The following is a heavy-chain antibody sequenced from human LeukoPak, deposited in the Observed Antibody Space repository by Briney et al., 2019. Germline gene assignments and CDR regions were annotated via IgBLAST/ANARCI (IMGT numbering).Heavy chain of an antibody. CDR3: AAAASGSHRDY. Sequence: SVKVSCKASGGTFSSYAISWVRQAPGQGLEWMGRIIPILGIANYAQKFQGRVTITADKSTSTAYMELSSLRSEDTAVYYCAAAASGSHRDYWGQGTLVTVSS. CDR2: IIPILGIA. D-gene: IGHD3-10*01. V-gene: IGHV1-69*04. CDR1: GGTFSSYA. J-gene: IGHJ4*02.